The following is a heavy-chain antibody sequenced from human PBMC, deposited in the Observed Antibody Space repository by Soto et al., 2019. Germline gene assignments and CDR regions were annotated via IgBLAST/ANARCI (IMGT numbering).Heavy chain of an antibody. J-gene: IGHJ4*02. D-gene: IGHD5-18*01. CDR2: ISSNGGTT. Sequence: EVQLVESGGGLVQPGGSLRLSCAASGFTFSTYAMQWVRHAPGKGLEFVSSISSNGGTTNYAYSVKGRFTISRDNSRDTLYLQMGSLRPEDMAVYYCARDGRAMNDYWGQGTLVTVSS. V-gene: IGHV3-64*01. CDR3: ARDGRAMNDY. CDR1: GFTFSTYA.